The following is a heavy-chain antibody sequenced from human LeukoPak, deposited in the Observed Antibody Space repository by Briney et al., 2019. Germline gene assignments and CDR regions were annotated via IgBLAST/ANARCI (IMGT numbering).Heavy chain of an antibody. J-gene: IGHJ6*02. V-gene: IGHV1-18*01. CDR3: AREKGAYYDFWSGYNRPLRDGMDV. D-gene: IGHD3-3*01. Sequence: ASVKVSCKASGYTFTSYGISWVRQAPGQGLEWMGWISAYNGNTNYAQKLQGRVTMTTDTSTSTAYMELSRLRSDDTAVYYCAREKGAYYDFWSGYNRPLRDGMDVWGQGTTVTVSS. CDR1: GYTFTSYG. CDR2: ISAYNGNT.